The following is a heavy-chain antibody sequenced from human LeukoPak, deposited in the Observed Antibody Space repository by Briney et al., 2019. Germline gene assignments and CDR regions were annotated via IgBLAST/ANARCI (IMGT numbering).Heavy chain of an antibody. Sequence: GGSLRLSCAASGFTFSSYWMNWVRQAPGKGREGVANIKRDGNEKNYVDSVKGRFSISRDNAKNSLYLQMDSLRAEDTAVYYCAKEGAYPIITYDSWGQGALVTVSS. CDR2: IKRDGNEK. D-gene: IGHD3-10*01. V-gene: IGHV3-7*01. CDR1: GFTFSSYW. J-gene: IGHJ5*01. CDR3: AKEGAYPIITYDS.